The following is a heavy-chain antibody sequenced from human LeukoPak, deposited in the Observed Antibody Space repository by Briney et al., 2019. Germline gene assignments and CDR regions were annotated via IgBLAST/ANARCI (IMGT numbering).Heavy chain of an antibody. Sequence: GASVKVSCKASGGTFSSYTISWVRQAPGQGLEWMGRIIPILGIANYAQKFQGRVTITADKSTSTAYMELSSPRSEDTAVYYCASARTRYDFWSGYYGDYWGQGTLVTVSS. CDR3: ASARTRYDFWSGYYGDY. CDR2: IIPILGIA. V-gene: IGHV1-69*02. D-gene: IGHD3-3*01. J-gene: IGHJ4*02. CDR1: GGTFSSYT.